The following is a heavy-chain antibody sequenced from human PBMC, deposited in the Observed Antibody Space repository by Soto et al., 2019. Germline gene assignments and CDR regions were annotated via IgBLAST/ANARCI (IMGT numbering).Heavy chain of an antibody. V-gene: IGHV1-69*01. CDR3: ARYSIFGVVTSGSASYYRMDG. J-gene: IGHJ6*02. CDR2: IIPIFGTT. Sequence: QVQLVQSGAEVKKPGSSVKVSCKASGGTFSNYAISWVRQAPGQGLEWMGGIIPIFGTTNYAQKFPGRVTITADEPTSTAYMELSSLRPEDTAVQYCARYSIFGVVTSGSASYYRMDGWGQGPTVTVSS. D-gene: IGHD3-3*01. CDR1: GGTFSNYA.